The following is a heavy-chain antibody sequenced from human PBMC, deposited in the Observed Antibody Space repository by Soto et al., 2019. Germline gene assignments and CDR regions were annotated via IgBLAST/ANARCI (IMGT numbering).Heavy chain of an antibody. CDR3: VTLVLRYFDWFRGY. D-gene: IGHD3-9*01. V-gene: IGHV3-7*03. CDR2: IKCDGSEK. J-gene: IGHJ4*02. CDR1: GFTFSSSW. Sequence: PGGSLRLSCAASGFTFSSSWMHWVCQAPEKGLEWVADIKCDGSEKYYVDSVKGRLTISRDNAKNSLYLQVNSLRAEDMTVYYCVTLVLRYFDWFRGYWGQGTLVTVPQ.